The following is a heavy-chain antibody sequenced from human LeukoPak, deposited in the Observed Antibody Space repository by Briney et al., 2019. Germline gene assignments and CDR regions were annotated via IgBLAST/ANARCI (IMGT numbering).Heavy chain of an antibody. V-gene: IGHV3-33*01. J-gene: IGHJ4*02. Sequence: GGSLRLSCAASGFTFSGDGMHWVRQAPGQGLGWVAVLWYDGSNKHYADSVKGRFTISRDNSKNTLYLQMNSLRAEDTAVYYCARDSADIVVVTATFDYWGQGTLVTVSS. CDR2: LWYDGSNK. CDR3: ARDSADIVVVTATFDY. CDR1: GFTFSGDG. D-gene: IGHD2-21*02.